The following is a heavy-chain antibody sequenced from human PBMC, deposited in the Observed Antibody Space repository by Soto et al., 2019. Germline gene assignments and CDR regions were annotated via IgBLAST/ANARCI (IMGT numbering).Heavy chain of an antibody. Sequence: QVQLVESGGGVVQPGRSLRLSCAASGFTFSSYGMHWVRQAPGKGLEWVAVISYDGSNKYYADSVKGRFTISRDNSKNTLYLQMNSLRAEDTAVYYCAKVADGGYAPTNWFDPWGQGTLVTVSS. J-gene: IGHJ5*02. V-gene: IGHV3-30*18. D-gene: IGHD5-12*01. CDR3: AKVADGGYAPTNWFDP. CDR1: GFTFSSYG. CDR2: ISYDGSNK.